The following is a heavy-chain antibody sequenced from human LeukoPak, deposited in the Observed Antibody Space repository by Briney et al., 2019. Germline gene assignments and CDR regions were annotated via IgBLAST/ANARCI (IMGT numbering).Heavy chain of an antibody. J-gene: IGHJ4*02. D-gene: IGHD6-13*01. CDR1: GFTFSSYG. CDR3: ARVADSSSYYYFDY. CDR2: IRYDGSNK. Sequence: PGGSLRLSCAASGFTFSSYGMHWVRQAPGKGLEWVAFIRYDGSNKYYADSVKGRFTISRDNSKNTLYLQMNSLRAEDTAVYYCARVADSSSYYYFDYWGQGTLVTVSS. V-gene: IGHV3-30*02.